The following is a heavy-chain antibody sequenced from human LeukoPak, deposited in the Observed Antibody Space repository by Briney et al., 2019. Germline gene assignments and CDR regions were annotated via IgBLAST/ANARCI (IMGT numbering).Heavy chain of an antibody. V-gene: IGHV3-7*01. J-gene: IGHJ6*02. CDR1: GFTFSSYW. CDR3: ARDDYDIVTGYYSMYSYGVDV. CDR2: IKQDGSEK. Sequence: GGSLRLSCAASGFTFSSYWMSWVRQAPGKGLEWVANIKQDGSEKYYVDSVKGRFTISRDNAKNSLYLQMNSLRAEDTAVYFCARDDYDIVTGYYSMYSYGVDVWGQGTAVTVSS. D-gene: IGHD3-9*01.